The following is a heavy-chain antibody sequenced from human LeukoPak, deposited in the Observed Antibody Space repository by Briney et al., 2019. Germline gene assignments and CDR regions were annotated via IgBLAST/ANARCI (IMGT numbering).Heavy chain of an antibody. V-gene: IGHV3-23*01. CDR1: GFTFSSYA. D-gene: IGHD3-10*01. CDR3: ACPCYVSGSYFSYYYYMDV. CDR2: ISGSGGST. J-gene: IGHJ6*03. Sequence: GGSLRLSCAASGFTFSSYAMSWVRQAPGKGLEWVSAISGSGGSTYYADSVKGRFTISRDNAKNSLCLQMNSLRAEDTAVYYCACPCYVSGSYFSYYYYMDVWGKGTTVTISS.